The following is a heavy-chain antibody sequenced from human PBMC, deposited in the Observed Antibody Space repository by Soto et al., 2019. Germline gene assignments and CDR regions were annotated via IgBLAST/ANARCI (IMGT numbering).Heavy chain of an antibody. J-gene: IGHJ3*02. CDR1: GFSLSTSGVG. V-gene: IGHV2-5*02. CDR3: VHRRYYDSWRPHAFDI. D-gene: IGHD3-3*01. Sequence: SGPTLVNPTQTLTLTRTFSGFSLSTSGVGVGWIRQPPGKALEWLALIYWDDDRRYSPSLESRLSITKDTSKNHVVLTMTNMDPVDTATYYCVHRRYYDSWRPHAFDIWGQGTMVTVS. CDR2: IYWDDDR.